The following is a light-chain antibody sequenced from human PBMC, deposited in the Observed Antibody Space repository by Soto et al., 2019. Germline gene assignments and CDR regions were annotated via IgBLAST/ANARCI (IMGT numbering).Light chain of an antibody. CDR2: GAS. CDR1: QSVSSNY. CDR3: KQYGSSLFT. Sequence: EIVLTQSPGTLSLSPGERATLSCRASQSVSSNYLAWYQQKPGQAPRLLIYGASSRATGVPDRFSGSGSGTAFTLTISRLEPEDFAVYFCKQYGSSLFTVGPGTKVDIK. J-gene: IGKJ3*01. V-gene: IGKV3-20*01.